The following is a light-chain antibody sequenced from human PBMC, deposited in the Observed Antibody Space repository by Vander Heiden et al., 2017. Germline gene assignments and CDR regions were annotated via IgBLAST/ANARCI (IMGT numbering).Light chain of an antibody. CDR1: RDISNY. Sequence: DIQMTQSPSSLSASIGDRVTITCRASRDISNYLNWYQQKPGKAPKLLIYVASNLETGVPTRFSGSGFGTDFTFTINSLQPEDVATYYCQDVLSVPWTFGQGTKVEIK. J-gene: IGKJ1*01. CDR3: QDVLSVPWT. CDR2: VAS. V-gene: IGKV1-33*01.